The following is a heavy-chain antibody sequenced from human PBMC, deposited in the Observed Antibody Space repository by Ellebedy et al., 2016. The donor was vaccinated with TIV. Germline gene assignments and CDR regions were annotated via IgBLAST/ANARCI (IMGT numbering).Heavy chain of an antibody. CDR3: AKYSGNDDFFDY. Sequence: GESLKISCKGSGYNFKSYWIAWVRQMPGKGLEWMGIIYPGDSDTRYSPSFQGQVTISADKTISTAYLQWSSLKASDTAMYYCAKYSGNDDFFDYWGQGTLVAVSS. CDR2: IYPGDSDT. D-gene: IGHD5-12*01. CDR1: GYNFKSYW. V-gene: IGHV5-51*01. J-gene: IGHJ4*02.